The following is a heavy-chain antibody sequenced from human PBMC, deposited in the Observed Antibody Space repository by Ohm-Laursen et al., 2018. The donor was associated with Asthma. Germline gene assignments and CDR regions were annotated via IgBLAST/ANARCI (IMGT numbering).Heavy chain of an antibody. D-gene: IGHD3-3*01. CDR2: ISGAGGST. Sequence: SLRLSCAASGFTFSNYAMSWVRQAPGQGLEWVSAISGAGGSTDYADSVEGRFTLSRDNSKNTLYLQMNSLRDEDTAVYYCARDVMEWYLPAFDFWGQGTLVTVSS. CDR3: ARDVMEWYLPAFDF. J-gene: IGHJ4*02. V-gene: IGHV3-23*01. CDR1: GFTFSNYA.